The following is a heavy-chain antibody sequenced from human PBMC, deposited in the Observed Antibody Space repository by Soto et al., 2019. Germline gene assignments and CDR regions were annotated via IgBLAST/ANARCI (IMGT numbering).Heavy chain of an antibody. D-gene: IGHD3-16*01. CDR3: ARNPPRLPNDY. Sequence: LSLTCAVYGGSFSGYYWSWIRQPPGKGLEWIGEINHSGSTNYNPSLKSRVTISVDTSKNQFSLKLSSVTAADTAVYYCARNPPRLPNDYWGQGTLVTVSS. J-gene: IGHJ4*02. CDR1: GGSFSGYY. CDR2: INHSGST. V-gene: IGHV4-34*01.